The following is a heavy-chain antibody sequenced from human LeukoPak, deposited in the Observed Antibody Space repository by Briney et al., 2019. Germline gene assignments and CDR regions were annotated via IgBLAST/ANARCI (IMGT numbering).Heavy chain of an antibody. CDR3: ATPHSGCGGDCTNAFDI. Sequence: EASVRVSCKASGYTFTSYGISWVRQAPGQGLEWMGWISAYNGNTNYAQKFQGRVTMTEDTSTDTAYMELSSLRSEDTAVYYCATPHSGCGGDCTNAFDIWGQGAMVTVSS. CDR1: GYTFTSYG. J-gene: IGHJ3*02. D-gene: IGHD2-21*02. CDR2: ISAYNGNT. V-gene: IGHV1-18*01.